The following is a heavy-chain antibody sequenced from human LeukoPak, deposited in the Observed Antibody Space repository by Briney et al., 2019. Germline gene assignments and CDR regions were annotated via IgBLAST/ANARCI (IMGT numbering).Heavy chain of an antibody. D-gene: IGHD1-7*01. CDR1: GGSFSGYY. J-gene: IGHJ5*02. CDR3: ARGTDITGTEGWFDP. V-gene: IGHV4-34*01. CDR2: INHSGST. Sequence: TSETLSLTCAVYGGSFSGYYWSWIRQPPGKGLEWIGEINHSGSTNYNPSLKSRVTISVDTSKNQFSLKLSSVTAADTAVYYCARGTDITGTEGWFDPWGQGTLVTVSS.